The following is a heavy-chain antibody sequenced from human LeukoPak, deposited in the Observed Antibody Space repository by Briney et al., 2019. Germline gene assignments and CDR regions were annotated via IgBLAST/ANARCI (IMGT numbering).Heavy chain of an antibody. Sequence: ASVKVSCKASGYIFTSYGISWVRQAPGQGLEWMGWISAYNGNTNYAQKLQGRVTMTTDTSTSTAYMELRSLRSDDTAVYYCARGSGYGGDYYGMDVWGQGTTVTVSS. CDR1: GYIFTSYG. J-gene: IGHJ6*02. CDR3: ARGSGYGGDYYGMDV. D-gene: IGHD5-12*01. CDR2: ISAYNGNT. V-gene: IGHV1-18*01.